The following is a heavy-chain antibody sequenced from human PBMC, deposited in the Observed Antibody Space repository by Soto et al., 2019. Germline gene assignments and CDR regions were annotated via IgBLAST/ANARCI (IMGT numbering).Heavy chain of an antibody. CDR1: GGSISSGGYY. CDR3: ARGKGGPGFLEWPRYYYMDV. V-gene: IGHV4-31*03. D-gene: IGHD3-3*01. Sequence: SETLSLTCTVSGGSISSGGYYWSWIRQHPGKGLEWIGYIYYSGSTYYNPSLKSRVTISVDTSKNQFSLKLSSVTAADTAVYYCARGKGGPGFLEWPRYYYMDVWGKGTTVTVSS. CDR2: IYYSGST. J-gene: IGHJ6*03.